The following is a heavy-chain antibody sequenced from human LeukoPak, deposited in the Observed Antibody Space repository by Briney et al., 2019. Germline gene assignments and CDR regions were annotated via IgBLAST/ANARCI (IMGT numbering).Heavy chain of an antibody. D-gene: IGHD1-26*01. Sequence: SETLSLTCTVSGGSISSYYWSWIRQPPGKGLEWIGYIYYSGSTNYNPSLKSRVTISVDTSKNQFSLKLSSVTAADTAVYYCASGGEVGALRGYFDYWGQGTLVTVSS. J-gene: IGHJ4*02. CDR1: GGSISSYY. V-gene: IGHV4-59*01. CDR2: IYYSGST. CDR3: ASGGEVGALRGYFDY.